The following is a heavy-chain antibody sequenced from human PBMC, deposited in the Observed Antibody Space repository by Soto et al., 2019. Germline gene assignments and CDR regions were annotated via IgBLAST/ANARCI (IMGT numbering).Heavy chain of an antibody. D-gene: IGHD6-6*01. CDR1: GGSISSGGYY. V-gene: IGHV4-31*03. CDR3: ARKGSSSSSVWFDP. Sequence: QVQLQESGPGLVKPSQTLSLTCTVSGGSISSGGYYWSWIRQHPGKGLEWIGYIYYSGSTYYNRSLKSRVTISVDTSKNPFSLKLSSVTAADTAVYYCARKGSSSSSVWFDPWGQAPLVTVSS. CDR2: IYYSGST. J-gene: IGHJ5*01.